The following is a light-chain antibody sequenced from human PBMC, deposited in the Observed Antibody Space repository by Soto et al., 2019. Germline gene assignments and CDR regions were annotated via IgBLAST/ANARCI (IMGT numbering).Light chain of an antibody. V-gene: IGKV1-39*01. CDR2: TAS. Sequence: DIQMTQSPSTLYASVGDRVSFTCRASQTIDNYLNWYQVKPGKTPKLLIYTASRLQRGVPSRFRGSGSGTDFTLTITGLQLEDLATYYCQQSYSSFLSFGGGTKVE. CDR3: QQSYSSFLS. J-gene: IGKJ4*01. CDR1: QTIDNY.